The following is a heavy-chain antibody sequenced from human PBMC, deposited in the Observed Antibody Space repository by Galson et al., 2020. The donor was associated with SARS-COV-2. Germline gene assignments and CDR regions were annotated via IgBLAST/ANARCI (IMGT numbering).Heavy chain of an antibody. CDR1: GYSVSTTNY. CDR2: VYPSGTT. D-gene: IGHD1-26*01. J-gene: IGHJ2*01. CDR3: SRQGVYMLVLVSFPGWCFDL. V-gene: IGHV4-38-2*02. Sequence: SETLSLNCTVSGYSVSTTNYWGWVRQPPGRGLEWIGSVYPSGTTYYNPSLKSRVTISVDTSKNQFSLRLDSVTAADTALYYCSRQGVYMLVLVSFPGWCFDLWGRGTLVTVSS.